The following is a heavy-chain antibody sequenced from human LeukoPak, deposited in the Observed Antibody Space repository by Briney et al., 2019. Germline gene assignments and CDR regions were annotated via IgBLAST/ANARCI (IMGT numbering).Heavy chain of an antibody. V-gene: IGHV1-18*04. Sequence: ASVKVSCKASGYTFTSYGISWVRQAPGQGLEWMGWISAYNGNTNYAQKLQGRVTMTTDTSTSRAYMELRSLRSDDTAAYYCARGGAYCSGGSCYSDYYYGMDVWGKGTTVTVSS. CDR3: ARGGAYCSGGSCYSDYYYGMDV. J-gene: IGHJ6*04. CDR2: ISAYNGNT. CDR1: GYTFTSYG. D-gene: IGHD2-15*01.